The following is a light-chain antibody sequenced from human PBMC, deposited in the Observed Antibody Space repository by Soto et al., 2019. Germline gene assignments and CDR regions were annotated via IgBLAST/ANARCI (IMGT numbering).Light chain of an antibody. CDR3: QQYDSSPRT. Sequence: EKVLTQSPGTLSLSPGERATLSCRASQSVSSNFLAWYQQKPGQAPRLLIYGASNRATGIPDRFSGSGSGTDFTLTISRLEPEDFAVYYCQQYDSSPRTFGQGTKVDI. J-gene: IGKJ1*01. CDR2: GAS. CDR1: QSVSSNF. V-gene: IGKV3-20*01.